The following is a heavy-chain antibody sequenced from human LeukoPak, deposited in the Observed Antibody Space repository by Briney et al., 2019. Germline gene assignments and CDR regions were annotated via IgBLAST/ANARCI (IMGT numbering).Heavy chain of an antibody. CDR3: ARRAYGSGSSFDY. CDR1: GGSISSYY. CDR2: IYYSGST. V-gene: IGHV4-59*08. Sequence: SETLSLTCTVSGGSISSYYWSWIRQPPGKGLEWIGYIYYSGSTNYNPSLKSRVTISVDTSKNQFSLKLSSVTAADTAVYYCARRAYGSGSSFDYWGQGTLVTVSS. J-gene: IGHJ4*02. D-gene: IGHD3-10*01.